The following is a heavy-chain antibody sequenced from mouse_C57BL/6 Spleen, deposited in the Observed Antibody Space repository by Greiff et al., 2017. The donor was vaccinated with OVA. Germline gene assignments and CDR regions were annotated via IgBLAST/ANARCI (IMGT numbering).Heavy chain of an antibody. V-gene: IGHV5-4*01. J-gene: IGHJ1*03. CDR3: AREGTTVEGGYFDV. CDR1: GFTFSSYA. CDR2: ISDGGSYT. D-gene: IGHD2-14*01. Sequence: EVMLVESGGGLVKPGGSLKLSCAASGFTFSSYAMSWVRQTPDTRLEWVATISDGGSYTYYPDNVKGRFTISIDNAKNNLYLQMRHLKSEDTAMDYCAREGTTVEGGYFDVWGTGTTVTVSS.